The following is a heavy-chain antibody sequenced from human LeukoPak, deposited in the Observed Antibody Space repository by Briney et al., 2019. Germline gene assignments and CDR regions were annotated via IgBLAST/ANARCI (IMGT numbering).Heavy chain of an antibody. CDR3: ATTYYYGSGSSVEFDP. CDR2: IYYSGST. V-gene: IGHV4-59*08. CDR1: GGSISSYY. Sequence: PSETLSLTRTVSGGSISSYYWSWIRQPPGKGLEWIGYIYYSGSTNYNPSLKSRVTISVDTSKNQFSLKLSSVTAADTAVYYCATTYYYGSGSSVEFDPWGQGTLVTVSS. J-gene: IGHJ5*02. D-gene: IGHD3-10*01.